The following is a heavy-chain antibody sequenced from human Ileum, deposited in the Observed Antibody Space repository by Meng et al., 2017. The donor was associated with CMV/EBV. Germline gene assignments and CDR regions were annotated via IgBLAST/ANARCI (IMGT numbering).Heavy chain of an antibody. J-gene: IGHJ4*02. CDR3: AKDKHIAAADY. V-gene: IGHV3-74*03. Sequence: GESLKISCAASGFAFNNEWMHWVRQAPGKGLEGVSRIKGDGSGATYPDSVKGRFTSSRDNAKNTLYLQMNSLRVEDTAVYYCAKDKHIAAADYWGQGTLVTVSS. D-gene: IGHD6-13*01. CDR2: IKGDGSGA. CDR1: GFAFNNEW.